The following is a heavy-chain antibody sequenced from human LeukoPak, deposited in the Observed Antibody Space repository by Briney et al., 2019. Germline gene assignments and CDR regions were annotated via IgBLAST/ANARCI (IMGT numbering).Heavy chain of an antibody. V-gene: IGHV4-4*07. Sequence: SETLSLTCTVSGGSTSSYYWSWIRQPAGKGLEWIGRIYTSGSTNYNPSLKSRVTMSVDTSKNQFSLKLSSVTAADTAVYYCARDNIVVVAATKAYYFDYWGQGTLVTVSS. J-gene: IGHJ4*02. D-gene: IGHD2-15*01. CDR3: ARDNIVVVAATKAYYFDY. CDR1: GGSTSSYY. CDR2: IYTSGST.